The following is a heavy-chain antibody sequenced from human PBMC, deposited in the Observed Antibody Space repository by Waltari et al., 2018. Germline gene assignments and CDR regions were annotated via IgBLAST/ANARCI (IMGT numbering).Heavy chain of an antibody. CDR3: ATAKDYGDYGGGFDY. Sequence: QVQLQESGPGLVKPSETLSLTCAVSGYSISSGYYWGWIRQPPGKGLEWIGSIYHRGSTYYNPSLKSRVTISVDTSKNQFSLKLSSVTAADTAVYYCATAKDYGDYGGGFDYWGQGTLVTVSS. CDR1: GYSISSGYY. J-gene: IGHJ4*02. D-gene: IGHD4-17*01. V-gene: IGHV4-38-2*01. CDR2: IYHRGST.